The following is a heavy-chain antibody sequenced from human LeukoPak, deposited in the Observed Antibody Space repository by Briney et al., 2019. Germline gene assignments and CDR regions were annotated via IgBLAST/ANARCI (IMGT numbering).Heavy chain of an antibody. J-gene: IGHJ4*02. CDR1: GFTFSSCA. CDR2: ISGSGGST. CDR3: AKEFEYCSGGSCYLFDY. Sequence: GGSLRLSCAASGFTFSSCAMSWVRQAPGKGLEWVSAISGSGGSTYYADSVKGRFTISRDNSKNTLYLQMNSLRAEDTAVYYCAKEFEYCSGGSCYLFDYWGQGTLVTVSS. V-gene: IGHV3-23*01. D-gene: IGHD2-15*01.